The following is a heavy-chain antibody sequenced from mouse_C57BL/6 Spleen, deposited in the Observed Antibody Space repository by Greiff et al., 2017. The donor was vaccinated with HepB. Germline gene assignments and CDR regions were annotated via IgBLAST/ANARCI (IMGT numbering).Heavy chain of an antibody. Sequence: QVQLQQPGAELVRPGTSVKLSCKASGYTFTSYWMHWVKQRPGQGLEWIGVIDPSDSYTNYNQKFKGKATLTVDTSSSTAYMQLSSLTSEDSAVYYCARSSSYDYAMDYWGQGTSVTVSS. D-gene: IGHD1-1*01. CDR3: ARSSSYDYAMDY. V-gene: IGHV1-59*01. CDR1: GYTFTSYW. CDR2: IDPSDSYT. J-gene: IGHJ4*01.